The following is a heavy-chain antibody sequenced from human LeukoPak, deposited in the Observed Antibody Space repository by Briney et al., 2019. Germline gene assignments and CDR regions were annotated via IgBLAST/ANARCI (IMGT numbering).Heavy chain of an antibody. D-gene: IGHD3-22*01. Sequence: GGSLRLSCAASGFTFSSYGMSWVRQAPGKGLEWVANIKQDGSEKYYEDSVKGRFTISRDNAKRSLYLQINSLRAEDTAVYYWVRDGIYSDGSSSYWGQGTLVTVSS. CDR3: VRDGIYSDGSSSY. CDR1: GFTFSSYG. CDR2: IKQDGSEK. J-gene: IGHJ4*02. V-gene: IGHV3-7*01.